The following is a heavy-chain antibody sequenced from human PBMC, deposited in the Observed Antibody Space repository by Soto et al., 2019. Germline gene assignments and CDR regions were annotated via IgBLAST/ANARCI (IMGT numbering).Heavy chain of an antibody. D-gene: IGHD3-10*01. J-gene: IGHJ4*02. CDR2: ISISNANT. CDR3: VRADKGSVSQGPRY. CDR1: GYTFTSYG. Sequence: QVQLVQSGAEVTKPGASVKVSCKASGYTFTSYGLSWVRQAPGQGLEWMGWISISNANTIYAQKLQGRVTMTRDTNTSTASLEMRSLTPDDTAVYYWVRADKGSVSQGPRYWGQGTLVTVSS. V-gene: IGHV1-18*01.